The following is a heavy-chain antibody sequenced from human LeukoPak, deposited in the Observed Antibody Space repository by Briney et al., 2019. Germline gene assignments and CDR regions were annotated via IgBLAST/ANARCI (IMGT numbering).Heavy chain of an antibody. V-gene: IGHV3-9*01. CDR2: ISWNSGSI. J-gene: IGHJ6*02. D-gene: IGHD3-3*02. CDR1: GFTFDDYA. CDR3: ARGALDYYYGMDV. Sequence: GGSLRLSCAASGFTFDDYAMHWVRQAPGKGLEWVSGISWNSGSIGYADSVKGRFTISRDSAKNTLYLQMNSLRAEDTAVYYCARGALDYYYGMDVWGQGTTVTVS.